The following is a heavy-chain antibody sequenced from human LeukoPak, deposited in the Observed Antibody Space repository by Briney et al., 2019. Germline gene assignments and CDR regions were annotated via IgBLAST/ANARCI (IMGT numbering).Heavy chain of an antibody. J-gene: IGHJ4*02. Sequence: ASVKVSCKASGYTFTSYYMHWVRQAPGQGLEWMGIINPSGGSTSYAQKFQGRVTITRDMSTSTAYMELSSLRPEDTAVYYCAAAPIEMQQRGFDYWGQGTLVTVSS. CDR3: AAAPIEMQQRGFDY. CDR1: GYTFTSYY. D-gene: IGHD5-24*01. V-gene: IGHV1-46*01. CDR2: INPSGGST.